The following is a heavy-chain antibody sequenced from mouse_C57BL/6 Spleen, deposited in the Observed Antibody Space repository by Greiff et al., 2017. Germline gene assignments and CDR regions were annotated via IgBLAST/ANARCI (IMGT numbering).Heavy chain of an antibody. Sequence: QVQLQQSRAELVKPGASVKICCKASGYAFSSYWMNWVKQRPGKGLEWIGQIYPGDGDTNYNGKFKGKATLTADKSSSTAYMQLSSLTSEDSAVDFCARLGTAQARGWAQGTLFTVSA. V-gene: IGHV1-80*01. J-gene: IGHJ3*02. CDR2: IYPGDGDT. CDR1: GYAFSSYW. CDR3: ARLGTAQARG. D-gene: IGHD3-2*02.